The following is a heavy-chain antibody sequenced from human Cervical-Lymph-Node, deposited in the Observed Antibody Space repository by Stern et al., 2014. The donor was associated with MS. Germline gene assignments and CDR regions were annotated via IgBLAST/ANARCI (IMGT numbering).Heavy chain of an antibody. D-gene: IGHD2-21*02. CDR3: ARDGDFGSNYGMDV. CDR1: GGTFSSYG. V-gene: IGHV1-69*06. J-gene: IGHJ6*02. CDR2: IIPLFGTT. Sequence: QLVHSGAALKKPGSSVKVSCKASGGTFSSYGIRWVRQAPGQGLEWMGGIIPLFGTTNYARRFQGRVTITADISTSTAYMELSSLRSEDTAVYYCARDGDFGSNYGMDVWGQGTTVTVSS.